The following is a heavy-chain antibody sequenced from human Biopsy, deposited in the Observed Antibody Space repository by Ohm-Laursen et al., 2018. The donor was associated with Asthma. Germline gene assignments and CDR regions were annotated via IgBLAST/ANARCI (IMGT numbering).Heavy chain of an antibody. CDR1: GFTFSDYY. J-gene: IGHJ4*02. V-gene: IGHV3-11*01. D-gene: IGHD6-19*01. Sequence: LRLSCAASGFTFSDYYMSWIRQAPGKGLEWISYINGKSNSIEYADSVKGRFTISRDNAKNSLYLQMNSLRAEDTAVYYCARDSYSSGLYGDFESWGQGTLVTVPS. CDR3: ARDSYSSGLYGDFES. CDR2: INGKSNSI.